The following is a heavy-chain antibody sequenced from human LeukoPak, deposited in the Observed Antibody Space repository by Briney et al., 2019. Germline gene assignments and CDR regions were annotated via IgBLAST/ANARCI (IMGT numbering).Heavy chain of an antibody. Sequence: SVKVSCKASGGTFSSYTISWVRQAPGQGLEWMGRIIPILGIAIYAQKFQGRVTITADKSTSTAYMELSSLRSEDTAVYYCAREPFLGYCSSTSCYGGYFQHWGQGTLVTVSS. CDR3: AREPFLGYCSSTSCYGGYFQH. CDR2: IIPILGIA. V-gene: IGHV1-69*02. CDR1: GGTFSSYT. J-gene: IGHJ1*01. D-gene: IGHD2-2*01.